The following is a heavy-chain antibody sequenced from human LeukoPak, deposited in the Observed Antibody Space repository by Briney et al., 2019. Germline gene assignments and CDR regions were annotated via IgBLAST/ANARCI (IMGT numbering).Heavy chain of an antibody. CDR1: VFTFSRYA. V-gene: IGHV3-23*01. Sequence: WGSLRLSCAASVFTFSRYAMSWVRQAPGKGLEWVSAISGSGGSTYYADSVKGRFTISRDNSKNTLYLQMNSLRAEDTAVYYCAKDRRAYSSSWYRNWGQGTLVTVSS. J-gene: IGHJ4*02. CDR3: AKDRRAYSSSWYRN. CDR2: ISGSGGST. D-gene: IGHD6-13*01.